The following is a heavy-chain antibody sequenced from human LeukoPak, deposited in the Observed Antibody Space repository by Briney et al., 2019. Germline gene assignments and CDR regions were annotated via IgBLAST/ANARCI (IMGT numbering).Heavy chain of an antibody. CDR2: ISGRTGGT. J-gene: IGHJ4*02. D-gene: IGHD5-12*01. CDR1: GFTFNTNA. CDR3: AKCGNSGCHLIDY. Sequence: GGSLRLSCAASGFTFNTNAMSWVRQAPGKGLEWVSAISGRTGGTYYADSVKGRFTISRDNSKSTLYLQMDSLRAEDTAVYCCAKCGNSGCHLIDYWGQGTLVTVSS. V-gene: IGHV3-23*01.